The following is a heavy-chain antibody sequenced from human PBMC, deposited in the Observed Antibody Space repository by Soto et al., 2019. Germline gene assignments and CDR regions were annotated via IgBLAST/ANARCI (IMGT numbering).Heavy chain of an antibody. D-gene: IGHD6-13*01. CDR2: IYHSGST. CDR3: ARGAYSSSWYLFSA. CDR1: GGSISSGGYS. J-gene: IGHJ4*02. V-gene: IGHV4-30-2*01. Sequence: SETLSLTCAVSGGSISSGGYSWSWIRQPPGKGLEWIGCIYHSGSTYYNPSLKSRVTISVDRSKNQFSLKLSSVTAADTAVYYCARGAYSSSWYLFSARGQGTLVTVSS.